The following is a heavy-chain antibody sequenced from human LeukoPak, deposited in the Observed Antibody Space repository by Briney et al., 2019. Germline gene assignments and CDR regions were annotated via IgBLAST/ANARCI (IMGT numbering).Heavy chain of an antibody. CDR1: GFTFSSYA. CDR2: ISGSGGSS. J-gene: IGHJ5*02. V-gene: IGHV3-23*01. D-gene: IGHD3-3*01. Sequence: GGSLRLSCAASGFTFSSYAMSWVRQAPGKGLEWVSAISGSGGSSYYADSVKGRFTISRDNSKNTLYLQMNSLRAEDTAVNYCAKEPTPLRFLEWLFRNWFDPWGQGTLVTVSS. CDR3: AKEPTPLRFLEWLFRNWFDP.